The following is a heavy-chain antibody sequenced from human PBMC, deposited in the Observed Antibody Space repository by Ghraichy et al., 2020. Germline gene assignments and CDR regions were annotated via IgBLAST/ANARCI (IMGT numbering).Heavy chain of an antibody. J-gene: IGHJ4*02. CDR1: GFTFSTYS. CDR2: ISSGSSYI. D-gene: IGHD6-19*01. V-gene: IGHV3-21*01. Sequence: LSLTCAASGFTFSTYSMNWVRQAPGTGLEWVSSISSGSSYIYYADSVKGRFTISRDNAKNSLYLQMNSLRAEDTAVYYCARDLRQQWLGQGGYYFDYWGQGTLVTVSS. CDR3: ARDLRQQWLGQGGYYFDY.